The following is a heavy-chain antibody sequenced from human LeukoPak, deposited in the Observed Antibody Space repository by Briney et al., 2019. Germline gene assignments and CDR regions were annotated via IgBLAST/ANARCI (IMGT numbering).Heavy chain of an antibody. J-gene: IGHJ6*03. CDR1: GYTLTELS. CDR2: FDPEDGET. D-gene: IGHD2-2*01. CDR3: ATRDPNIVVVPAAPYYYYYMDV. Sequence: ASVKVSCKVSGYTLTELSMHWVRQAPGKGLEWMGGFDPEDGETIYAQKFQGRVTMTEDTSTDTAYMELSSLRSEDTAVYYCATRDPNIVVVPAAPYYYYYMDVWGKGTTVTVSS. V-gene: IGHV1-24*01.